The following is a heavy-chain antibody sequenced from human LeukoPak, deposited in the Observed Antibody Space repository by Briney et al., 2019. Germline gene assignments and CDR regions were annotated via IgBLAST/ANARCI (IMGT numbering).Heavy chain of an antibody. V-gene: IGHV3-21*06. J-gene: IGHJ4*02. CDR2: ISPNGGAI. D-gene: IGHD1-1*01. CDR3: ASGIRERGFDS. Sequence: GGSLRLSCAASGFTFSTSAMNWVRQAPGGGLEWVSSISPNGGAIFYAGSVRGRFTISRDNAKSSLFLQMNNLRAEDTALYFCASGIRERGFDSWGQGTLVTVSS. CDR1: GFTFSTSA.